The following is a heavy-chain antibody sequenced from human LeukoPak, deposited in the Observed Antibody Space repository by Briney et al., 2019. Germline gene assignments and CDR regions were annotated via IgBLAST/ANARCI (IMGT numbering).Heavy chain of an antibody. CDR2: INSDGSST. D-gene: IGHD1-14*01. CDR1: GFTFSSYW. CDR3: VSGPTGFA. Sequence: GGSLRLSCAASGFTFSSYWMHWVRQVAGKGLVWVSRINSDGSSTKYADSVKGRFTISRDNAKNTLNLQMNSLRAEDTAVYFCVSGPTGFAWGQGTLVTVSS. J-gene: IGHJ5*02. V-gene: IGHV3-74*03.